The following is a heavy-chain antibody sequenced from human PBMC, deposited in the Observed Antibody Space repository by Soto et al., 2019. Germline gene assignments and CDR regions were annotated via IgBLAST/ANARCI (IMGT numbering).Heavy chain of an antibody. V-gene: IGHV3-48*01. J-gene: IGHJ4*02. Sequence: EVQLVESGGGLVQPGGSLRLSCAAPVFTSSSYSRNWVRQAPGKGLEWVSYISSSSSTIYYADSVKGRFTISRDNAKNSLYLQMNSLRAEDTAVYYCARDPDYGDAHRDYWGQGTLVTVSS. D-gene: IGHD4-17*01. CDR3: ARDPDYGDAHRDY. CDR2: ISSSSSTI. CDR1: VFTSSSYS.